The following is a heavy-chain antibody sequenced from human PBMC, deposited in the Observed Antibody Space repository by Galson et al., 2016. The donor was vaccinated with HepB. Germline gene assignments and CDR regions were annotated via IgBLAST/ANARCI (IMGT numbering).Heavy chain of an antibody. CDR3: SKWKYYYDSSAYGDYFDY. CDR1: GFTFSTYA. J-gene: IGHJ4*02. Sequence: SLRLSCAASGFTFSTYAIHWVRQAPGKGLEWVIVISYGGGGHKYFADSVKRRFTISRDNSKNTVYLQMNSPRPEDTADYYCSKWKYYYDSSAYGDYFDYWGKGTLVTVSS. D-gene: IGHD3-22*01. V-gene: IGHV3-30-3*02. CDR2: ISYGGGGHK.